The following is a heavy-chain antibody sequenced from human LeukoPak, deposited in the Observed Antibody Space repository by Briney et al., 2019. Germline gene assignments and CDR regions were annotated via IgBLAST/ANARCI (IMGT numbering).Heavy chain of an antibody. D-gene: IGHD6-13*01. Sequence: GASVKVSCKASGYTFTSYYMHWVRQAPGQGLEWMGIINPSGGSTSYAQKFQGRVTMTRDTSTSTVYMELSSLRSEDTAVYYCARGGEAAAGVNWFDPWGQGTLVTVSS. CDR2: INPSGGST. J-gene: IGHJ5*02. CDR1: GYTFTSYY. CDR3: ARGGEAAAGVNWFDP. V-gene: IGHV1-46*01.